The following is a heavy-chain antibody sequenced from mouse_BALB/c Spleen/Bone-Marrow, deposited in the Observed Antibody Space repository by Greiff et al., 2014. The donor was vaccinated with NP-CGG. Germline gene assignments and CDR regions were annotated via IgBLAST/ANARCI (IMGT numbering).Heavy chain of an antibody. J-gene: IGHJ3*01. D-gene: IGHD1-1*01. CDR3: ASYYYGRSGFAY. CDR2: IDPANGNT. V-gene: IGHV14-3*02. Sequence: VQLQQSGAELVKPGASVKLSCTASGFNIKDTYMHWVKQRPEQGLEWIGRIDPANGNTEYDPKFQGKATITADTSSNTAYLQLSSLTSEDTAVYYCASYYYGRSGFAYWGQGTLVTVSA. CDR1: GFNIKDTY.